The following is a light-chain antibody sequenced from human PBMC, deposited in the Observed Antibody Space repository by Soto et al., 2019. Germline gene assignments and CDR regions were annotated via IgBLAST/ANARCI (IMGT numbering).Light chain of an antibody. CDR1: SSDVGGYNY. V-gene: IGLV2-14*01. CDR2: EVS. Sequence: QSALTQPASVSGSPGQSITISCTGTSSDVGGYNYVSWYQQHPGKAPKLMIYEVSNRPSGVSNHFSGSKSGNTASLTISGLQAEDEADYYCSSYTSSSTLFGGGTKVTVL. CDR3: SSYTSSSTL. J-gene: IGLJ2*01.